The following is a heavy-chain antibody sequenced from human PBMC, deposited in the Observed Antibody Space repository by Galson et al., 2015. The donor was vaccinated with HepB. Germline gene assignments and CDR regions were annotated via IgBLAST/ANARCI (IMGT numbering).Heavy chain of an antibody. J-gene: IGHJ4*02. CDR2: IYPGDSDT. Sequence: QSGAEMKKPGESLKISCKGSGYSFSDYWIGWVRQMPGKGLEWMGIIYPGDSDTRYSPSFQGQVTISADKSISTAYLQWSSLKASDTAMYYCVRFMDYLFFFDFWGQGTLVTVSS. CDR1: GYSFSDYW. D-gene: IGHD3/OR15-3a*01. CDR3: VRFMDYLFFFDF. V-gene: IGHV5-51*01.